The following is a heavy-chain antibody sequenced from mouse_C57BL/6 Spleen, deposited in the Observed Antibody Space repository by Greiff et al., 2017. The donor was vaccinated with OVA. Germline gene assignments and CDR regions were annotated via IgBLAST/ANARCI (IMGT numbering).Heavy chain of an antibody. J-gene: IGHJ4*01. D-gene: IGHD2-4*01. Sequence: QVQLQQSGPGLVQPSQSLSITCTVSGFSLTSYGVHWVRPSPGTGLEWLGVIWRGGSTDYNAAFMSRLSITKDNSKSQVFFKMNSQQADDTAIYYCAKSYDSFYAMDYWGQGTSVTVSS. V-gene: IGHV2-5*01. CDR1: GFSLTSYG. CDR2: IWRGGST. CDR3: AKSYDSFYAMDY.